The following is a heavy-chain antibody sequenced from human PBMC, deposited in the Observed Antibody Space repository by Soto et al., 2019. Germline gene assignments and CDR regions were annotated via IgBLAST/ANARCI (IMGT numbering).Heavy chain of an antibody. CDR1: GYSISSGYY. V-gene: IGHV4-38-2*01. Sequence: PSETLSLTCAVSGYSISSGYYWGWIRQPPGKGLEWIGSIYHSGSTYYNPSLKSRVTISVDTSKNQFSLKLSSVTAADTAVYYCARGYYDFWSGYYMDWFDPWGQGTRVTVAS. J-gene: IGHJ5*02. CDR2: IYHSGST. CDR3: ARGYYDFWSGYYMDWFDP. D-gene: IGHD3-3*01.